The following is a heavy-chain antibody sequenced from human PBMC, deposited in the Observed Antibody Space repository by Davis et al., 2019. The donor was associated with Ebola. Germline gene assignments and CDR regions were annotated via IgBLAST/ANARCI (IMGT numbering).Heavy chain of an antibody. CDR3: ARDAKLRDSGYDYFFDY. J-gene: IGHJ4*02. Sequence: PAGSLRLSCEASGFPFSDYAMHWVRQAPGKGLEWVAVIWSDGLNHYYTNSVKGRFTISRDNARNSLFLQMNSLRDEDTAVYYCARDAKLRDSGYDYFFDYWGQGALVTVSS. D-gene: IGHD5-12*01. CDR1: GFPFSDYA. V-gene: IGHV3-33*01. CDR2: IWSDGLNH.